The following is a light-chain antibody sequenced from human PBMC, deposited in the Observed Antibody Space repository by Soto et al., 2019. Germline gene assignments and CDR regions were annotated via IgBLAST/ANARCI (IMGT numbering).Light chain of an antibody. CDR2: AAS. CDR3: QQTYGTLIT. J-gene: IGKJ5*01. V-gene: IGKV1-39*01. CDR1: QTIDTY. Sequence: IQMTQSPSSLSASVGDRVTITCRASQTIDTYLNWYQQKPGEVPKLLIYAASTLQSGVPSRFSGGGSGTDFTLTISSLQPADFATYYCQQTYGTLITFGQGARLAIK.